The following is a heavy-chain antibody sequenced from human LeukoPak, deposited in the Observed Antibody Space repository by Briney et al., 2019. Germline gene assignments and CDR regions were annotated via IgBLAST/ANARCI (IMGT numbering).Heavy chain of an antibody. CDR1: GFTFSSYA. CDR3: VKGPTGVF. D-gene: IGHD4-23*01. J-gene: IGHJ4*02. CDR2: ITSDGGTT. V-gene: IGHV3-64D*06. Sequence: PGGSLRLSCSASGFTFSSYAMHWVRQGRGKGLEYVSVITSDGGTTHYADSVKGRFTISRDNSKNTLDLQMSSLRAEDTAVYYGVKGPTGVFWGQGTLVTVSS.